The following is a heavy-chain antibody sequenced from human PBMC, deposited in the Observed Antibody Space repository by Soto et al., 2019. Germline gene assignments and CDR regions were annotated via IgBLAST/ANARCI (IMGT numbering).Heavy chain of an antibody. CDR1: GFTFSSFA. D-gene: IGHD3-10*02. V-gene: IGHV3-30-3*01. J-gene: IGHJ4*02. CDR2: ISYDGSNK. CDR3: LSSGSYLGPFDY. Sequence: QVQLVESGGGVVQPGRSLRLSCAASGFTFSSFAMHWVRQAPGKGLEWVAVISYDGSNKYYADSVKGRFTISRDNSKNTLYLQMNSLRAEDTAVYYCLSSGSYLGPFDYWGQGTLVTVSS.